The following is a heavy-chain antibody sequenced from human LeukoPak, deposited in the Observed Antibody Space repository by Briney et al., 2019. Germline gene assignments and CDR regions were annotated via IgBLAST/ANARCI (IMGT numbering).Heavy chain of an antibody. J-gene: IGHJ6*04. V-gene: IGHV1-18*04. D-gene: IGHD3-10*01. CDR1: GYTFTSYG. CDR2: ISAYDGNT. CDR3: ARRITMDRGVNYYYGMDV. Sequence: GSLKVSCKASGYTFTSYGISWVRQAPGQGLEWMAWISAYDGNTNYAQKLQGRVTMTTDTSTSTAYLELRSLRSDETAVYYCARRITMDRGVNYYYGMDVWGKGTTVTVSS.